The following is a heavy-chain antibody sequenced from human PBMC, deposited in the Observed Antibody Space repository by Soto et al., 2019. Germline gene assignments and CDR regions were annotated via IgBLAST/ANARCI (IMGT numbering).Heavy chain of an antibody. J-gene: IGHJ3*01. CDR1: GFTFSSYT. CDR2: ISYDGSNK. Sequence: QVQLVESGGGVVQPGRSLRLSCAASGFTFSSYTMHWVRQAPGKGLEWVAVISYDGSNKYYADSVKGRFTISRDNSKNTLHLQMNSLRAEDTAVYYCAPATWGDWGQGTMVTVSS. V-gene: IGHV3-30-3*01. D-gene: IGHD7-27*01. CDR3: APATWGD.